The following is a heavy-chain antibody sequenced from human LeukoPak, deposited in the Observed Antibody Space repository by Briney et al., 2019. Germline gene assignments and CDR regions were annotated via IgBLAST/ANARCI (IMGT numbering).Heavy chain of an antibody. Sequence: GRSLRLSCAASGFTFSSYAMHWVRQAPGKGLEWVAVISYDGSNKYYADSVKGRFTISRDNSKNTLYLQMNSLRAEGTAVYYCARYGLRYSGYDIDYWGQGTLVTVSS. V-gene: IGHV3-30-3*01. J-gene: IGHJ4*02. CDR2: ISYDGSNK. D-gene: IGHD5-12*01. CDR3: ARYGLRYSGYDIDY. CDR1: GFTFSSYA.